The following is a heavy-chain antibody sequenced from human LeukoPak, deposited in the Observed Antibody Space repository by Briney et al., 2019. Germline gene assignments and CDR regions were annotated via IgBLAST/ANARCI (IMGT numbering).Heavy chain of an antibody. Sequence: GESLKISCKASGYTFRSYWIGWGRQMPGKGLDWMGIIYPSDSDTKYSQSLQGQFTLSVDKSISTAYLQWNSLKASDTAMYYCARLPRETIWESWFAPWGQGTLVTVSS. D-gene: IGHD3-3*01. CDR2: IYPSDSDT. J-gene: IGHJ5*02. CDR1: GYTFRSYW. CDR3: ARLPRETIWESWFAP. V-gene: IGHV5-51*01.